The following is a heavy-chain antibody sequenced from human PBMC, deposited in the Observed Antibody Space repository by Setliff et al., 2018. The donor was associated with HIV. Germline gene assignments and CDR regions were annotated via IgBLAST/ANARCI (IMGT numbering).Heavy chain of an antibody. D-gene: IGHD3-16*01. V-gene: IGHV4-4*07. CDR2: INTRGNT. CDR1: GDSISNYF. CDR3: ARDDSVWGGNNWFET. Sequence: SETLSLTCSVSGDSISNYFWTWIRQPAGKGLEWIGRINTRGNTNYNPSLKSRVTMSIDTSKNQFSLNLASVTAADTAVYYCARDDSVWGGNNWFETWGQGTLVTVS. J-gene: IGHJ5*02.